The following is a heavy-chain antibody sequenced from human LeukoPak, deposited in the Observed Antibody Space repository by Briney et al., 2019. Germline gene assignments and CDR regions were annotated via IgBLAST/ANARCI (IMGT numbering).Heavy chain of an antibody. J-gene: IGHJ6*02. CDR1: GVSISGYY. CDR3: ARCAPDFYYGMDV. CDR2: FYYSGIT. Sequence: SETLSLTCTVSGVSISGYYRSWIRQPPGKGLEWIGYFYYSGITSYNPSLKSRVTISVDTSKNQFSLKLTSVTAADTAVYYCARCAPDFYYGMDVWGQGTTVTVSS. V-gene: IGHV4-59*01.